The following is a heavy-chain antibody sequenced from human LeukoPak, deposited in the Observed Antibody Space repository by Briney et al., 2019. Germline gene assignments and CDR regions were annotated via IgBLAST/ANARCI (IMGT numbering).Heavy chain of an antibody. V-gene: IGHV5-51*01. D-gene: IGHD3-22*01. Sequence: GESLKISCKGSGYSFTSYWIGWVRQMPGKGLEWMGIIYPGDSDTRYSPSFQGQATISADKSISTAYLQWSSLKASDTAMYYCARAYYDSSGHPLADYWGQGTLVTVSS. CDR2: IYPGDSDT. CDR1: GYSFTSYW. CDR3: ARAYYDSSGHPLADY. J-gene: IGHJ4*02.